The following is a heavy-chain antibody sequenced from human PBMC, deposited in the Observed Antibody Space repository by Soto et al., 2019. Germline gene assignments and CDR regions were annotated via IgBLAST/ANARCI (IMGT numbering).Heavy chain of an antibody. CDR3: ARGTAAAGDYYYYGMDV. V-gene: IGHV1-2*02. J-gene: IGHJ6*02. CDR1: GYTFTGYY. Sequence: ASVQVSCKSSGYTFTGYYMHWVRQAPGQGLEWMGWINPNSGGTNYAQKFQGRVTMTRDTSISTAYMELSRLRSDDTAVYYCARGTAAAGDYYYYGMDVWGQGTTVTVSS. CDR2: INPNSGGT. D-gene: IGHD6-13*01.